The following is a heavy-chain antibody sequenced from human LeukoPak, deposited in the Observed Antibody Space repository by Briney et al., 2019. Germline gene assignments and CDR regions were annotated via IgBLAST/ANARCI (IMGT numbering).Heavy chain of an antibody. CDR3: AKPTNPYCTNGVCFTGAVDY. Sequence: PGGSLRLSCAASGFTFSSYAMSWVRQAPGKGLEWVSAISGSGGSTYYADSVKGRFTISRDNSKNTLYLQMNSLRAEDTAVYYCAKPTNPYCTNGVCFTGAVDYWGQGTLATVSS. V-gene: IGHV3-23*01. CDR2: ISGSGGST. D-gene: IGHD2-8*01. J-gene: IGHJ4*02. CDR1: GFTFSSYA.